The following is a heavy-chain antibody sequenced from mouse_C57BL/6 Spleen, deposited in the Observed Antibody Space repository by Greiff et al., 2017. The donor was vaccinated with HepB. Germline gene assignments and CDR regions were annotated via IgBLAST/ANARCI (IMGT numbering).Heavy chain of an antibody. V-gene: IGHV1-20*01. CDR1: GYSFTGYF. J-gene: IGHJ4*01. CDR3: ARSLLRDYAMDY. Sequence: EVQRVESGPELVKPGDSVKISCKASGYSFTGYFMNWVMQSHGKSLEWIGRINPYNGDTFYNQKFKGKATLTVDKSSSTAHMELRSLTSEDSSVYYCARSLLRDYAMDYWGQGTSVTVSS. D-gene: IGHD1-1*01. CDR2: INPYNGDT.